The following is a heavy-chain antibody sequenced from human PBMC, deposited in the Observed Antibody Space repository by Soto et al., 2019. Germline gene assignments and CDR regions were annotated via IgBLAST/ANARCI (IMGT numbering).Heavy chain of an antibody. CDR3: ARGYCSGGSCPSQTYYYYGMDV. CDR1: GYTFTSYD. Sequence: GASVKVSCKASGYTFTSYDISWVRQATGQGLEWMGWMNPNSGNTGYAQKFQGRVTMTRNTSISTAYMELSSLRSEDTAVYYCARGYCSGGSCPSQTYYYYGMDVWGQGTTVTVSS. CDR2: MNPNSGNT. D-gene: IGHD2-15*01. J-gene: IGHJ6*02. V-gene: IGHV1-8*01.